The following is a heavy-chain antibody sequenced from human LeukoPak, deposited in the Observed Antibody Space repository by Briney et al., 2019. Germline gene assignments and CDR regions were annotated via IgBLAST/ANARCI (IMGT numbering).Heavy chain of an antibody. CDR3: AKDYTIFGVVHPRPYDY. CDR2: ISGSGGST. J-gene: IGHJ4*02. V-gene: IGHV3-23*01. D-gene: IGHD3-3*01. CDR1: GFTLSSYA. Sequence: PGGSLRLSRAASGFTLSSYAMSWVRQAPGKGLEWVSAISGSGGSTYYADSVKGRFTISRDNSKNTLYLQMNSLRAEDTAVYYCAKDYTIFGVVHPRPYDYWGQGTLVTVSS.